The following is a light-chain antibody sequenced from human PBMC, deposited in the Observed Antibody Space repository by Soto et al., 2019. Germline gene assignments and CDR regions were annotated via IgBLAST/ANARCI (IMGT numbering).Light chain of an antibody. CDR1: SSDVGGYNY. CDR3: SSYTSSSTPV. CDR2: EVT. J-gene: IGLJ1*01. Sequence: QSALTQPASVSGSPGQSITISCTGTSSDVGGYNYVSWYQQHPGKAPKLMIYEVTHRPSGVSNRFSGSRSGNTASLTISRLHAEDEADYYCSSYTSSSTPVFGTGTKVTVL. V-gene: IGLV2-14*01.